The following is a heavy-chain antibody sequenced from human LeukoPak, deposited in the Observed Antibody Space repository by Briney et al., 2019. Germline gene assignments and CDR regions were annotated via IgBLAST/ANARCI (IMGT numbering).Heavy chain of an antibody. V-gene: IGHV1-18*01. CDR1: GYTFTSYG. D-gene: IGHD2-2*01. Sequence: ASVKVSCKASGYTFTSYGISWVRQAPGQGREWMGWISAYNGDTNYAQKLQGRVTMTTDTSTSTAYMELRSLTSDDTAVYYCAREVASFYDVTAAGYGLDVWGQGTTVTVSS. CDR3: AREVASFYDVTAAGYGLDV. CDR2: ISAYNGDT. J-gene: IGHJ6*02.